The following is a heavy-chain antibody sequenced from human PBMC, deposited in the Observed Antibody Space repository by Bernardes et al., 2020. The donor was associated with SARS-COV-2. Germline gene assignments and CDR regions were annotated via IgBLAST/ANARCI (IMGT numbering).Heavy chain of an antibody. CDR2: IFPSGST. V-gene: IGHV4-61*02. CDR1: GDSISSGSYY. J-gene: IGHJ4*02. CDR3: ARDGSHGY. Sequence: SETLSLTCTDSGDSISSGSYYWSWIRQPAGKGLEWIGRIFPSGSTNYNPSLKSRVTISLDTSKNQFSLKLSSVTAADTAVYYCARDGSHGYWGQGTLVTVSS.